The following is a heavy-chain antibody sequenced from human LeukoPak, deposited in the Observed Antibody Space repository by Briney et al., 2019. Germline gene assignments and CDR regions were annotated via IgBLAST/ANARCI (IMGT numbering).Heavy chain of an antibody. D-gene: IGHD2-15*01. V-gene: IGHV3-30-3*01. CDR1: GFTFSSYA. CDR2: ISYDGSNK. J-gene: IGHJ4*02. Sequence: PGGSLRLSCAASGFTFSSYAMHWVRQAPGKGLEWVAVISYDGSNKYYADSVKGRFTISRDNSKNTLYLQMNSLRAEDTAVYYCARRGDCSGSSCNYDNWGQGTLVTVSS. CDR3: ARRGDCSGSSCNYDN.